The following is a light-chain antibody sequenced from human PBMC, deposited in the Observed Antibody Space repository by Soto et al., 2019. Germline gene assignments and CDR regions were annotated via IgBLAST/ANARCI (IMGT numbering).Light chain of an antibody. CDR1: QSVDNN. J-gene: IGKJ1*01. CDR3: QQYKNWPPWT. CDR2: GAS. V-gene: IGKV3-15*01. Sequence: EIVMTQSPATLSVSPGERATLSCRASQSVDNNLAWYQQKPGQAPRLLIFGASSRATGTPTRLSGSGSGTDFALTISSLQSEDFAVYYCQQYKNWPPWTFGQGTKVDIK.